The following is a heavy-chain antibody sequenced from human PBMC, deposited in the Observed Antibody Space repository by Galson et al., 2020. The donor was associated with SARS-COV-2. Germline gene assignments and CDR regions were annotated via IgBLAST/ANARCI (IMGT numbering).Heavy chain of an antibody. J-gene: IGHJ4*02. CDR3: YGQYLTNHTY. CDR2: ITRGSSDI. CDR1: GFTFSSYD. D-gene: IGHD4-4*01. Sequence: GSLRLSCAASGFTFSSYDMNWVRQAPGKGLEWVSSITRGSSDIYYADSLRGRFTISRDDAKNSLYLQMNSLRADDTAVYFCYGQYLTNHTYWGQGTLVTVSS. V-gene: IGHV3-21*01.